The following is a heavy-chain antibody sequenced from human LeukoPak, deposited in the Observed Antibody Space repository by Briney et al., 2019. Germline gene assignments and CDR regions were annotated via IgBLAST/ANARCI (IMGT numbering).Heavy chain of an antibody. D-gene: IGHD1-26*01. J-gene: IGHJ6*03. CDR1: GFTFSIYA. CDR2: ILTDSGGT. Sequence: GESLRLSCAASGFTFSIYAMSWVRQAPGKGLEWVSAILTDSGGTYYTDSVKGRFTISRDNSRNTLYLQMNSLRAEDTALYYCANHRGVKENYTDVWGKGTTVTVSS. V-gene: IGHV3-23*01. CDR3: ANHRGVKENYTDV.